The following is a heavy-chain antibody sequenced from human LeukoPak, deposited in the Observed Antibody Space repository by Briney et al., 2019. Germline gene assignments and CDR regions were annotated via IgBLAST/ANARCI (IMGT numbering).Heavy chain of an antibody. D-gene: IGHD3-10*01. CDR1: GFTFSSYS. CDR3: AKDLRYITMVRGVHDY. Sequence: PGGSLRLSCAASGFTFSSYSMNWVRQAPGKGLEWVSSISSSSSYIYYADSVKGRFTSSRNNAKNSLYLQMNSLRAEDTAVYYCAKDLRYITMVRGVHDYWGQGTLVTVSS. V-gene: IGHV3-21*04. J-gene: IGHJ4*02. CDR2: ISSSSSYI.